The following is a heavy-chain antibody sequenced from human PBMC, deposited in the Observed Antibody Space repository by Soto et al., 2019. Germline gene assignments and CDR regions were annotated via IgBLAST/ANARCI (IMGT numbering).Heavy chain of an antibody. CDR1: GFTFSSYA. J-gene: IGHJ6*03. D-gene: IGHD6-19*01. CDR3: ANTHNAGIAVAGTSFDKVGGHMDV. V-gene: IGHV3-23*01. Sequence: GGSLRLSCAASGFTFSSYAMSWVRQAPGKGLEWVSAISGSGGSTYYADSVKGRFTISRDNSKNTLYLQMNSLRAEDTAVYYCANTHNAGIAVAGTSFDKVGGHMDVWGKGTTVTVSS. CDR2: ISGSGGST.